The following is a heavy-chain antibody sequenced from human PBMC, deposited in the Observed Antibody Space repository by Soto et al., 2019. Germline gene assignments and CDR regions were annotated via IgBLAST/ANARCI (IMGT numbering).Heavy chain of an antibody. CDR1: GFTVSSNY. V-gene: IGHV3-53*04. CDR3: ARDRQSSGSHDAFDI. CDR2: IVTGGST. D-gene: IGHD6-19*01. Sequence: EVQLVESGGGLVQPGGSLRLSCAASGFTVSSNYMSWFRQAPGKGLEWVSVIVTGGSTYYADSVKGRFTISRHSSMNTVYLQMGSLRAEDTAVYYCARDRQSSGSHDAFDIWGKGTMVTVSS. J-gene: IGHJ3*02.